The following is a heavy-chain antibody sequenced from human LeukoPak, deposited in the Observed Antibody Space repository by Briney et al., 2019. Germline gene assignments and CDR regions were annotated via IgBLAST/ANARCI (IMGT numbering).Heavy chain of an antibody. Sequence: SETLSLTCAVSGGSISSSNWWSWVRQPPGKGLEWIGEIYHSGSTNYNPSLKSRGTITVDKSKNQFSLKLSSVTDADPGVYYCARAKYCSSTSCSYYYYYYGMDVWGQGTTVTVSS. V-gene: IGHV4-4*02. CDR2: IYHSGST. D-gene: IGHD2-2*01. J-gene: IGHJ6*02. CDR3: ARAKYCSSTSCSYYYYYYGMDV. CDR1: GGSISSSNW.